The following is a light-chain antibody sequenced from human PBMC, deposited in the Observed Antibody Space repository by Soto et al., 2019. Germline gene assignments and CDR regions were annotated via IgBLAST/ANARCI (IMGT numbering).Light chain of an antibody. V-gene: IGLV2-11*01. CDR1: SSDVGGYNY. CDR2: DVS. J-gene: IGLJ2*01. Sequence: QSVLTQPRSVSGSPGQSVTISCTGTSSDVGGYNYVSWYQQHPGKAPKVMIYDVSKRPSGVPDRFSGSKSGNSASLTISGLQAEDEDDYYCCSYGGSYTLVFGGGTKLTV. CDR3: CSYGGSYTLV.